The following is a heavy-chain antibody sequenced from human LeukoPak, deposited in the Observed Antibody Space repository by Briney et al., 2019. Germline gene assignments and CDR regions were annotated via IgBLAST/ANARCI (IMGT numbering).Heavy chain of an antibody. J-gene: IGHJ6*04. D-gene: IGHD3-10*01. CDR3: ARDYYGSGPLYGMDV. CDR2: IYYSGST. CDR1: GGSISSGGYY. Sequence: SETLSLTCTVSGGSISSGGYYWSWIRQHPGKALEWIGYIYYSGSTYYNPSLKSRVTISVDTSKNQFSLKLSSVTAADTAVYYCARDYYGSGPLYGMDVWGKGTTVTVSS. V-gene: IGHV4-31*03.